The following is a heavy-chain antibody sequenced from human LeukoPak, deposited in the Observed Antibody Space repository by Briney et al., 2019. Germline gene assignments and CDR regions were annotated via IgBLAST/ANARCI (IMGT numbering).Heavy chain of an antibody. CDR1: GYSITSGYY. J-gene: IGHJ4*02. D-gene: IGHD3/OR15-3a*01. V-gene: IGHV4-38-2*02. Sequence: SETLSLTCTVSGYSITSGYYWGWIRQPPGKGLEWIGSIYYSGNTYYNASLKSQVSISIDTSKNQFSLRLTSVTAADTAVYYCARQTGSGLFILPGGQGTLVTVSS. CDR3: ARQTGSGLFILP. CDR2: IYYSGNT.